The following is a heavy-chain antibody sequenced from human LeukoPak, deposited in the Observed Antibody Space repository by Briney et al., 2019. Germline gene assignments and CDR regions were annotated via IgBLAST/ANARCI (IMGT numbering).Heavy chain of an antibody. D-gene: IGHD3-10*01. CDR2: IIPIFGTA. CDR3: ARDYGSGDYYFDY. CDR1: GGTFSSYA. Sequence: GASVKVSCKASGGTFSSYAISWVRQAPGQGLEWMGGIIPIFGTANYAQKFQGRVTITADKSTSTAYMELSRLRSDDTAVYYCARDYGSGDYYFDYWGQGTLVTVSS. J-gene: IGHJ4*02. V-gene: IGHV1-69*06.